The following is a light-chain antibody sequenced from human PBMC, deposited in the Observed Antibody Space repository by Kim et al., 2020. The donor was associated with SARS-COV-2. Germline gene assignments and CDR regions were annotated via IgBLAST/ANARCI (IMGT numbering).Light chain of an antibody. CDR2: RDN. CDR1: DIGRKN. J-gene: IGLJ1*01. V-gene: IGLV3-9*01. CDR3: QVWDSTTYV. Sequence: SYELTQPLSVSVALGQTATINCGGNDIGRKNVHWYQQKPGQAPVLVIYRDNDRPSGIPERFSGSNSGNTATLTISRAQDGDEADYYCQVWDSTTYVFGSGTKVTVL.